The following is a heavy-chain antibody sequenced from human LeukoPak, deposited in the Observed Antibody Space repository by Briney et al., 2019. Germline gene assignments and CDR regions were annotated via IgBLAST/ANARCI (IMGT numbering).Heavy chain of an antibody. Sequence: GGSLRLSCAASGFTFSSFWMHWVRQVPGKGLVWVSGINSDGSSTNYADSVKGRFTISRDNAKNTLYLQMNSLRDEDTAVFYCARSRYDYIWGIDYWGQGTLVTISS. CDR2: INSDGSST. J-gene: IGHJ4*02. CDR1: GFTFSSFW. CDR3: ARSRYDYIWGIDY. V-gene: IGHV3-74*01. D-gene: IGHD3-16*01.